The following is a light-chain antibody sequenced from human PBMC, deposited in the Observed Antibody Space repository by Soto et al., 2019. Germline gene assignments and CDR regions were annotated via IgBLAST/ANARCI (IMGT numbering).Light chain of an antibody. Sequence: QSVLTQPPSASGTPGQRVTISCSGSSSNIGSNIVNWYQQLPGTAPKVLIYTDNERPSGVPDRFSGSKSGTSASLAINGLQSGDEADYYCGAWDESLNGYVFGTGTKLTVL. CDR1: SSNIGSNI. CDR2: TDN. CDR3: GAWDESLNGYV. J-gene: IGLJ1*01. V-gene: IGLV1-44*01.